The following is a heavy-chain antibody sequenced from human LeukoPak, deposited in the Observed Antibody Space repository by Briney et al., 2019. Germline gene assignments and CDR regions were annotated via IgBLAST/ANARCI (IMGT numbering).Heavy chain of an antibody. D-gene: IGHD4-11*01. J-gene: IGHJ6*03. Sequence: SGTLSLTCAVSGGSISSYDLSWIRRPAGKGLEWIGRIYTSGSTNYYPSLMSRVTMSVDTYKNQFSLTLSTVTAADTAVHYCGRNRLMTVITDHYNCYYIYVWGKGTTHTVS. CDR2: IYTSGST. CDR3: GRNRLMTVITDHYNCYYIYV. V-gene: IGHV4-4*07. CDR1: GGSISSYD.